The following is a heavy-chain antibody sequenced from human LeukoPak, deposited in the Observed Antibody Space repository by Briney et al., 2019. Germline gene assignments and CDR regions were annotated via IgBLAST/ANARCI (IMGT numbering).Heavy chain of an antibody. V-gene: IGHV3-9*01. CDR1: GFIFADKA. D-gene: IGHD3-3*01. Sequence: GGSLRLSCVASGFIFADKAMHWVRQAPGKGLEWVARISWNGGGIDYADSVKGRFTISRSNARNSVYLQMNSLRTEDTAFYYCVKDGFGSAWAGMYLDHWGLGALVTVSS. J-gene: IGHJ4*02. CDR2: ISWNGGGI. CDR3: VKDGFGSAWAGMYLDH.